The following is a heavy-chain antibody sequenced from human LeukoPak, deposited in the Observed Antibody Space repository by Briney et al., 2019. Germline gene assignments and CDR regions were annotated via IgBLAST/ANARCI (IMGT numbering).Heavy chain of an antibody. D-gene: IGHD3-22*01. J-gene: IGHJ2*01. CDR3: ARSDSYDSSGHWYFDL. V-gene: IGHV4-4*07. CDR2: IYTSGST. CDR1: GGSISSYY. Sequence: PSQTLSLTCTVSGGSISSYYWSWIRQPAGKGLEWIGRIYTSGSTNYNPSLKSRVTMSVDTSKNQFSLKLSSVTAADTAVYYCARSDSYDSSGHWYFDLWGRGTLVTVSS.